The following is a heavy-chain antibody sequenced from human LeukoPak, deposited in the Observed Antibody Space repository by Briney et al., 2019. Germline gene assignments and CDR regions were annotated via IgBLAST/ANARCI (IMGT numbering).Heavy chain of an antibody. CDR3: ARDKELLAVVAHDAFDI. Sequence: GASVKVSCKASGYSFTRYAISWVRQAPGQGLEWMGWISTYNGNTNYAQRLQGRVTMTTDTSTSAAYMELMSLRSDDTAVYYCARDKELLAVVAHDAFDIWGQGTMVTVSS. V-gene: IGHV1-18*01. J-gene: IGHJ3*02. CDR1: GYSFTRYA. D-gene: IGHD3-3*02. CDR2: ISTYNGNT.